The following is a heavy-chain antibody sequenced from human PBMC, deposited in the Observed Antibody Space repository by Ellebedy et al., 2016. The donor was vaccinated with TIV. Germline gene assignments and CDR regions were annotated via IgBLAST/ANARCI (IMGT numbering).Heavy chain of an antibody. CDR3: ASAHGSDFWSGYYWALGY. V-gene: IGHV3-7*02. CDR2: IKYDGSEK. D-gene: IGHD3-3*01. CDR1: GFTFSTYW. Sequence: GESLKISCGASGFTFSTYWMSSVRQAPGKGLEWLANIKYDGSEKYYVGSVKGRFTISRDNAKNTLYLQMNSLRAEDTAVYYCASAHGSDFWSGYYWALGYWGQGTLVTVSS. J-gene: IGHJ4*02.